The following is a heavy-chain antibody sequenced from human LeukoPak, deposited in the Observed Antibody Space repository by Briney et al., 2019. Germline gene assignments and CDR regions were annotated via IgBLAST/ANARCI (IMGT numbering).Heavy chain of an antibody. CDR2: ISGNGDST. Sequence: GGSLRLSCAASGFTFSSYAMSWVRQAPGKGLEWVSAISGNGDSTYYADSVKGRFTISRDSSKNTLYLQMNSLRAEDTAVYYCVKVGDSSGWYKGWFDAWGQGTLVTVSS. V-gene: IGHV3-23*01. D-gene: IGHD6-19*01. CDR1: GFTFSSYA. CDR3: VKVGDSSGWYKGWFDA. J-gene: IGHJ5*02.